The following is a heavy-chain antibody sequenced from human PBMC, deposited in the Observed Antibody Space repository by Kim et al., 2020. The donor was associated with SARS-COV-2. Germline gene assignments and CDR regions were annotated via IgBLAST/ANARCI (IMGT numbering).Heavy chain of an antibody. Sequence: GGSLRLSCAASGFTFSAFGMHWVRQVPGKGLEWVSVISYNGINKYYADSVQGRFTISRDNSKNILFLQMNSLRVEDTAVYYCARDPTVGLESFDWQPNNYWGQGTLVTVSS. D-gene: IGHD3-9*01. J-gene: IGHJ4*02. CDR3: ARDPTVGLESFDWQPNNY. CDR2: ISYNGINK. CDR1: GFTFSAFG. V-gene: IGHV3-33*05.